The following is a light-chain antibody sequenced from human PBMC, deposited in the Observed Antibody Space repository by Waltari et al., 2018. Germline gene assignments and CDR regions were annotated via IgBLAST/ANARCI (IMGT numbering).Light chain of an antibody. Sequence: DFHITHSPSSLSASVGETVTITCRASQGITNSVAWFQKKPGEAPSSLIYAASTLQSGVPSRFSSSGSGTDFTLTLSSLQPKDSATYDSQQHISYLRTFSGKTKVAL. CDR3: QQHISYLRT. V-gene: IGKV1-16*01. CDR2: AAS. CDR1: QGITNS. J-gene: IGKJ4*01.